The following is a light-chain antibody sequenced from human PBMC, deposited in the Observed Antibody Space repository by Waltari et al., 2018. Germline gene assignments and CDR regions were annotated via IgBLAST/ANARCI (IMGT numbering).Light chain of an antibody. V-gene: IGKV1-33*01. J-gene: IGKJ3*01. CDR2: DAS. Sequence: DIQMTQSPSSLSASVGDRVTITCQASRDISNYLNWYQQKAGNAPKLLIYDASNLETGVPSRFSGSGSGTDFIFIISSLQPEDVATYYCQQYDNLPLTFGPGTKVDIK. CDR3: QQYDNLPLT. CDR1: RDISNY.